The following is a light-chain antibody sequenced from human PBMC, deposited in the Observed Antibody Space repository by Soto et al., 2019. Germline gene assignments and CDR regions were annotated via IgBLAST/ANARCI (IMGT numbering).Light chain of an antibody. CDR2: DAS. V-gene: IGKV3D-20*02. CDR1: QSVSSSY. Sequence: EIVLTQSPGTLSLSPGERATLSCRAIQSVSSSYLAWYQQKPGQAPRLLIYDASNRATGIPARFSGSGSGTDFTLTISSLEPEDFAVYYCQQRSNWPPVTFGGGTKVDI. CDR3: QQRSNWPPVT. J-gene: IGKJ4*01.